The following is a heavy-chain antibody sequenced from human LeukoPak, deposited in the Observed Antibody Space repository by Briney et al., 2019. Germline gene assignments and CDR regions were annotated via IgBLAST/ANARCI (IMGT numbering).Heavy chain of an antibody. D-gene: IGHD2-15*01. Sequence: GGSLRLSCAASGFTFYNAWMSWVRQAPGKGLEWVANIKQDGSEKYYVDSVKGRFTISRDNAKNSLYLQMNSLRAEDTAVYYCARSGAAFYYFDYWGQGTLVTVSS. CDR2: IKQDGSEK. CDR1: GFTFYNAW. CDR3: ARSGAAFYYFDY. V-gene: IGHV3-7*01. J-gene: IGHJ4*02.